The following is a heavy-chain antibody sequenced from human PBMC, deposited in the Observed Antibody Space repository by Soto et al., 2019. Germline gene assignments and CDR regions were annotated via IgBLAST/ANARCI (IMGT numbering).Heavy chain of an antibody. J-gene: IGHJ3*02. Sequence: SETLSLTCAVYGGSFSGYYWSWIRQPPGKGLEWIGEINHSGSTNYNPSLKSRVTISVDTSKNQFSLKLSSVTAADTAVYYCARRRGSGYHDAFDIWGQGTMVTVSS. D-gene: IGHD3-22*01. V-gene: IGHV4-34*01. CDR1: GGSFSGYY. CDR2: INHSGST. CDR3: ARRRGSGYHDAFDI.